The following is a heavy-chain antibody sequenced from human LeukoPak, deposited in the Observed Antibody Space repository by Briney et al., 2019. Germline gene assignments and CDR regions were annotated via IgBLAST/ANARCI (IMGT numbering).Heavy chain of an antibody. D-gene: IGHD4-17*01. V-gene: IGHV4-39*07. Sequence: SETLSLTCTVSGGSISSSSYYWGWIRQPPGKGLEWIGSIYYSGSTYYNPSLKSRVTISVDTSKNQFSLKLSSVTAADTAVYYCARGYMTTVFDYWGQGTLVTVSS. CDR1: GGSISSSSYY. CDR3: ARGYMTTVFDY. CDR2: IYYSGST. J-gene: IGHJ4*02.